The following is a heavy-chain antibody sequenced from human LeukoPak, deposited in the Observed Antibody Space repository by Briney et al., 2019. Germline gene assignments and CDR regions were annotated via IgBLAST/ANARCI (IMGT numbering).Heavy chain of an antibody. V-gene: IGHV4-4*02. CDR1: GFTFSRHW. J-gene: IGHJ4*02. D-gene: IGHD1-1*01. Sequence: PGGSLRLSCAVSGFTFSRHWMSWVRQPPGKGLEWIGEINHSGSTNYNPSLKSRVTMSVDTSKSQFSLKLTSVTAADTAVYYCARYVPVRTGTTRASFDYWGQGTLVTVSS. CDR2: INHSGST. CDR3: ARYVPVRTGTTRASFDY.